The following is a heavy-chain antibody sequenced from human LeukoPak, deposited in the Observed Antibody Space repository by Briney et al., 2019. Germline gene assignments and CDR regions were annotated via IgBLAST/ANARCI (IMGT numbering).Heavy chain of an antibody. CDR2: IYYSGST. D-gene: IGHD3-22*01. V-gene: IGHV4-30-4*01. J-gene: IGHJ6*02. Sequence: SETLSLTCTVSGGSISSGDYYWSWIRQPPGKGLEWIGYIYYSGSTNYNPSLKSRATISVDTSKNQFSLKLSSVTAADTAVYYCARGAYYYDSSGYYYYYGMDVWGQGTTVTVSS. CDR3: ARGAYYYDSSGYYYYYGMDV. CDR1: GGSISSGDYY.